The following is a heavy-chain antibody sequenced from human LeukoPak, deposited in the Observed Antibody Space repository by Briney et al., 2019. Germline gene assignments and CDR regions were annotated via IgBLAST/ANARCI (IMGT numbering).Heavy chain of an antibody. Sequence: GGSLRLSCAASGFTFDDYGMSWVRQAPGKGLEWVANIKPAGSDKYYMNSVKGRFTISRDNAKNSLYLQMNSLRAEDTAVYYCARDYYASGSNYMDVWGKGTTVTVSS. J-gene: IGHJ6*03. V-gene: IGHV3-7*01. CDR1: GFTFDDYG. D-gene: IGHD3-10*01. CDR2: IKPAGSDK. CDR3: ARDYYASGSNYMDV.